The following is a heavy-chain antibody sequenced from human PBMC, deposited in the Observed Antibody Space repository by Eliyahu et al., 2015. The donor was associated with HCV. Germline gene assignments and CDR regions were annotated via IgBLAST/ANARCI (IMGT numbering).Heavy chain of an antibody. V-gene: IGHV3-30*18. Sequence: GKGLEWVAVISYDGSNKYYADSVKGRFTISRDNSKNTLYLQMNSLRAEDTAVYYCAKDRRPYSSSSENYFDYWGQGTLVTVSS. CDR3: AKDRRPYSSSSENYFDY. J-gene: IGHJ4*02. D-gene: IGHD6-6*01. CDR2: ISYDGSNK.